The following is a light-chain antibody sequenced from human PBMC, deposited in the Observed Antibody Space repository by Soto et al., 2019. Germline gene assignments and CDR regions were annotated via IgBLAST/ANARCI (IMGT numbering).Light chain of an antibody. CDR1: QSLLYSSGYNY. J-gene: IGKJ5*01. CDR3: MHALEIPLT. Sequence: DIVMTQPPLSLPVTPGESASISCRSSQSLLYSSGYNYLDWYLQKPGQSPQLLIYLGSHRASGVPDRFSGSGSGTDFTLKISRVEAEDVGVYYCMHALEIPLTFGQGTRLEI. CDR2: LGS. V-gene: IGKV2-28*01.